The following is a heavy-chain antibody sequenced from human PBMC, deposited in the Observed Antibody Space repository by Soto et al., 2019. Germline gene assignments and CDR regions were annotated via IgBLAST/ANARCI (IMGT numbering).Heavy chain of an antibody. V-gene: IGHV4-31*03. D-gene: IGHD2-2*01. CDR1: GGSISSGGYY. CDR2: IYYSGST. J-gene: IGHJ5*02. Sequence: SETLSLTCTVSGGSISSGGYYWSWIRQHPGKGLEWIGYIYYSGSTYYNPSPKSRVTISVDTSKNQFSLKLSSVTAADTAVYYCAIVHRSSTSCYYRSWGQGTLVTVSS. CDR3: AIVHRSSTSCYYRS.